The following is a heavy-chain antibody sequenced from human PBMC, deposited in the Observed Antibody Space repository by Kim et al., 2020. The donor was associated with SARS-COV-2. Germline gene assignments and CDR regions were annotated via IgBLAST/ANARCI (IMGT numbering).Heavy chain of an antibody. CDR1: GFTVSSNY. V-gene: IGHV3-53*01. CDR3: ARAPVGGGYEYNYYGMAV. CDR2: IYSGGST. Sequence: GGSLRLSCAASGFTVSSNYMSWVRQAPGKGLEWVSVIYSGGSTYYADSVKGRFTIARDNSKNTLYLQMNSLRVEDTAIYYCARAPVGGGYEYNYYGMAVWGEGTTLTLSA. J-gene: IGHJ6*04. D-gene: IGHD3-16*01.